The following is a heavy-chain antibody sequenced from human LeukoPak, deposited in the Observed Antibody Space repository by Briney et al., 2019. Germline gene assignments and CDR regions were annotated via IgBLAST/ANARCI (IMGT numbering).Heavy chain of an antibody. CDR1: GGSISSGGYY. Sequence: SETLSLTCTVSGGSISSGGYYWSWIRQPPGKGLEWIGYIYYSGSTNYNPSLKSRVTISVDTSKNQFSLKLSSVTAADTAVYYCARGGYGLWLRPFDYWGQGTLVTVSS. D-gene: IGHD5-18*01. CDR3: ARGGYGLWLRPFDY. J-gene: IGHJ4*02. CDR2: IYYSGST. V-gene: IGHV4-61*08.